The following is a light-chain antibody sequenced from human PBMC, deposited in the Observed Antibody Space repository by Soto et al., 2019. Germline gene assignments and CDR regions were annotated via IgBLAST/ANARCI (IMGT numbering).Light chain of an antibody. J-gene: IGLJ1*01. CDR1: SSNIGAGYD. CDR2: GNS. CDR3: QSYDSSLSGYV. V-gene: IGLV1-40*01. Sequence: QSLLTQPPSVSGAPGQRVTISCTGSSSNIGAGYDVPWYQQLPGTAPKLLLYGNSNRPSGVPDRFSGSKSGTSASLAITGLQAEDEADYYCQSYDSSLSGYVFGTGTKLTVL.